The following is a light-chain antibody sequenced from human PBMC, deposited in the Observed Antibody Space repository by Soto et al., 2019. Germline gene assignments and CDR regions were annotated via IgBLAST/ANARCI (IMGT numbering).Light chain of an antibody. CDR3: QQYYTSSIT. V-gene: IGKV4-1*01. CDR2: GAS. Sequence: IVMTQSPDSLAVSLGERATMNCRSSQSVLYSSNKKNYLAWYQQKPGKSPKLLIYGASSRESGVPDRFTGSGSGTDFTLTISGLQAEDVAVYYCQQYYTSSITFGQGTRLEIK. CDR1: QSVLYSSNKKNY. J-gene: IGKJ5*01.